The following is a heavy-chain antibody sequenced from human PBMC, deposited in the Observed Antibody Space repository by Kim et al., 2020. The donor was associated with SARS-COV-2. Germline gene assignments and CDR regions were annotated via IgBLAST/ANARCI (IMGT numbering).Heavy chain of an antibody. Sequence: ADSGKGRFTISRDNSKNTLYLQLTSLRAEDTAVYYCAIVASKLRFLNFEYWGQGTLVTVSP. D-gene: IGHD3-3*01. J-gene: IGHJ4*02. CDR3: AIVASKLRFLNFEY. V-gene: IGHV3-23*01.